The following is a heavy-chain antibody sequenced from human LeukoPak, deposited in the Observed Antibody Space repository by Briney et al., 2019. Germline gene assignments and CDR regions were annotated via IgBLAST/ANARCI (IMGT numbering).Heavy chain of an antibody. D-gene: IGHD2-21*02. Sequence: GSLRLSCAASGFTFRSYGIHWVRQAPGKGLEWLAVIWHDGKNKYYADSVKGRFTISRDNSKNTVLLQMNSLRAEDTAIYYCARDWGSDEAIDYWGQGTLVTVSS. CDR2: IWHDGKNK. V-gene: IGHV3-33*01. J-gene: IGHJ4*02. CDR1: GFTFRSYG. CDR3: ARDWGSDEAIDY.